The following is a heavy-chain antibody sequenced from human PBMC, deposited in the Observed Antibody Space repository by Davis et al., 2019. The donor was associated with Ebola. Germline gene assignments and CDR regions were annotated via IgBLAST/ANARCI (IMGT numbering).Heavy chain of an antibody. CDR3: ARGDRDDYVWGSYRRYFDY. J-gene: IGHJ4*02. CDR2: ISSSGSTI. CDR1: GFTLSSYE. Sequence: GESLKISCAASGFTLSSYEMNWVRQAPGKGLEWISYISSSGSTIYYADSVKGRFTISRDNAKNSLYLQMNSLRAEDTAVYYCARGDRDDYVWGSYRRYFDYWGQGTLVTVSS. V-gene: IGHV3-48*03. D-gene: IGHD3-16*02.